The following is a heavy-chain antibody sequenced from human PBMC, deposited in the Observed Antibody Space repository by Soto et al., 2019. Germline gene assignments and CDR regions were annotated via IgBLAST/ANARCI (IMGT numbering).Heavy chain of an antibody. D-gene: IGHD4-17*01. CDR3: ARAGATVTTYSDY. CDR1: GYSFTTYG. CDR2: ISGSSGHT. J-gene: IGHJ4*02. V-gene: IGHV1-18*01. Sequence: QAQLVQSGAEVKKPGASVKVSCKASGYSFTTYGISWVRQAPGQGLEWRGWISGSSGHTDYVEKLQGRVSMTTDTSTSTAYMELRSLRSDDTAVYYCARAGATVTTYSDYWGQGTLVTVSS.